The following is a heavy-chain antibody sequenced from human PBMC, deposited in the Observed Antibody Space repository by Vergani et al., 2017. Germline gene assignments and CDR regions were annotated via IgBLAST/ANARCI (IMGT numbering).Heavy chain of an antibody. CDR3: TTAWGLYYLHGEYFQY. CDR1: GFTFDTYT. Sequence: EVQLLESGGGLVQPGGSRRLSCAGAGFTFDTYTMAYVRQAPGKGLEWVATISSVGGDIFYADSVKGRFTISRDNSKNTHFLQMNNLKDEDTAVYYCTTAWGLYYLHGEYFQYWGRGTLVSVSS. V-gene: IGHV3-23*01. J-gene: IGHJ1*01. CDR2: ISSVGGDI. D-gene: IGHD3-10*01.